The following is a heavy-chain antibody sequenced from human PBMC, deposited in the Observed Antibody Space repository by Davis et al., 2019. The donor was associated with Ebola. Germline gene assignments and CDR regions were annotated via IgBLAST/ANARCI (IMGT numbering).Heavy chain of an antibody. CDR1: RDILNTYA. Sequence: AASVKVSCKASRDILNTYAMSWVRQAPGQGLEWMGWISGYNGKTNYKEKFQGRVTMMTDTSTSTAYMELRSLRSDDTAVYYCARDGRAPRMLYGMDVWGQGTTVSVSS. V-gene: IGHV1-18*01. CDR3: ARDGRAPRMLYGMDV. CDR2: ISGYNGKT. D-gene: IGHD1-1*01. J-gene: IGHJ6*02.